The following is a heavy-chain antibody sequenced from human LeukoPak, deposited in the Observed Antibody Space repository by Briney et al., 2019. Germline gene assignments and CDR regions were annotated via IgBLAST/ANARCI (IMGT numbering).Heavy chain of an antibody. Sequence: ASVKVSCNASGYTFTSYDINWVRQATGQGLEWMGWMNPNSGNTGYAQKFQGRVTITRNTSISTAYMELSSLRSEDTAVYYCARVPRITIIGVVIFAPNYMDVWGKGTTVTVSS. CDR3: ARVPRITIIGVVIFAPNYMDV. D-gene: IGHD3-3*01. V-gene: IGHV1-8*03. CDR1: GYTFTSYD. CDR2: MNPNSGNT. J-gene: IGHJ6*03.